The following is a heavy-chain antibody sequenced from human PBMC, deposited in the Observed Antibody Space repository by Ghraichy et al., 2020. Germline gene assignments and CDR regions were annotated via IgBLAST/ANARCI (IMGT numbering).Heavy chain of an antibody. D-gene: IGHD4-17*01. CDR1: GFTFSSYS. V-gene: IGHV3-21*01. CDR2: ISSSSSYI. CDR3: AREAATVTTSFAFDI. Sequence: GGSLRLSCAASGFTFSSYSMNWVRQAPGKGLEWVSSISSSSSYIYYADSVKGRFTISRDNAKNSLYLQMNSLRAEDTAVYYCAREAATVTTSFAFDIWGQGTMVTVSS. J-gene: IGHJ3*02.